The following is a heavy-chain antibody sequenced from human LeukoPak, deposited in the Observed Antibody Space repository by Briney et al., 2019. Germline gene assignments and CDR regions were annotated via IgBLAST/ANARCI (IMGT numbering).Heavy chain of an antibody. Sequence: GGSLRLSCAASGFTISSNYMNWVRQAPGRGAEWVSVIYKAGNTFYADSVKGRFTISRDSSKNTLYLQMNSLRAEDTAVYYCARVLLDISGDQYWYYDLWGRGTLVTVSS. D-gene: IGHD3-22*01. V-gene: IGHV3-53*01. CDR1: GFTISSNY. J-gene: IGHJ2*01. CDR2: IYKAGNT. CDR3: ARVLLDISGDQYWYYDL.